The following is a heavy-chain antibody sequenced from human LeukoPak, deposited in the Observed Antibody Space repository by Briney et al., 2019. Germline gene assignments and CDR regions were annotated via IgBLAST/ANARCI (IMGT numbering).Heavy chain of an antibody. CDR3: ASLHSGYCSSTSCRPRFDP. CDR2: IIPIVGTA. J-gene: IGHJ5*02. D-gene: IGHD2-2*01. CDR1: GGTFSSYA. V-gene: IGHV1-69*05. Sequence: GASVKVSCKASGGTFSSYAISWVRQAPGQGLEWVGGIIPIVGTANYAQKSQGRVTITTDESTSPAYMELSSLRSEDPAVYYCASLHSGYCSSTSCRPRFDPWGQGTLVTVSS.